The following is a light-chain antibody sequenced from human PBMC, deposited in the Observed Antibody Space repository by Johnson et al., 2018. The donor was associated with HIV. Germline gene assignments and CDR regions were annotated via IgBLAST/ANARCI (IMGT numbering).Light chain of an antibody. CDR2: DNN. J-gene: IGLJ1*01. CDR1: SSNIGNNY. V-gene: IGLV1-51*01. CDR3: GTWDSSLSAV. Sequence: QSVLTQPPSVSAAPGQKVTISCSGSSSNIGNNYVSWYQQVPGTAPKLLIYDNNKRPSGIPDRFSGSKSGTSATLGITGLQTGDEADDYCGTWDSSLSAVFGTGTKVTVL.